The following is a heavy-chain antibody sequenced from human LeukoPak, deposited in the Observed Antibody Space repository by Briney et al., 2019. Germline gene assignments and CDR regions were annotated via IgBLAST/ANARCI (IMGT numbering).Heavy chain of an antibody. CDR1: GGSFSGYY. Sequence: SETLSLTCAVYGGSFSGYYWRWIRQPPGKGLEWIGEINHSGSTNYNPSLKSRVTISVDTSKNQFSLKLSSVTAADTAVYYCARGLGPENSSGYLFDYWGQGTLVTVSS. CDR2: INHSGST. J-gene: IGHJ4*02. V-gene: IGHV4-34*01. D-gene: IGHD3-22*01. CDR3: ARGLGPENSSGYLFDY.